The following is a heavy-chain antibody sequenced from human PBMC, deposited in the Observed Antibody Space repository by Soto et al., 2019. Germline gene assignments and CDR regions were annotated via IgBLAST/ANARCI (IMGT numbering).Heavy chain of an antibody. V-gene: IGHV4-61*08. CDR3: ERISAATTRIQF. Sequence: SETLSLTCNVSIGSVSNGGYTWTRIRQPPGKGLEWIGYVYSSGSTKHNPSLKSRVTMSVDASKNQFSLKLTSMTTADTAVYYSERISAATTRIQFWGQGTLVTVSS. J-gene: IGHJ1*01. CDR1: IGSVSNGGYT. D-gene: IGHD1-26*01. CDR2: VYSSGST.